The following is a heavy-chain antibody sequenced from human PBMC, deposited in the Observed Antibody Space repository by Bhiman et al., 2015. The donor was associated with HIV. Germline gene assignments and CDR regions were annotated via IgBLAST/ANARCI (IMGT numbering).Heavy chain of an antibody. D-gene: IGHD5-18*01. CDR1: GFTVSSCY. CDR3: TAWLEY. V-gene: IGHV3-66*01. J-gene: IGHJ4*02. Sequence: EGQLVESGGGLVQSGGSLRLSCAASGFTVSSCYMSWVRQAPGRGLEWVSVIYSSGTTYYADSVKGRFTISRDNSKNTLYLQMDSLRPEDTAVYFCTAWLEYWGQGTLVTVSS. CDR2: IYSSGTT.